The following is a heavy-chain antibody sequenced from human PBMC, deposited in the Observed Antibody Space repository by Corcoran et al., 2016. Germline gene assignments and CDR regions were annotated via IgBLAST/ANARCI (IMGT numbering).Heavy chain of an antibody. J-gene: IGHJ4*02. Sequence: QVQLVQSGAEVKKPGASVKVSCKASGYTFTGYYMHWVRQAPGQGLEWMGWINPNSGGTNYAQKFQGRVTMTRDTSISTAYMELSRLRSDDTALYYCEREIVDTAMVIGNRGIDYWGQGTLVTVSS. V-gene: IGHV1-2*02. CDR1: GYTFTGYY. CDR3: EREIVDTAMVIGNRGIDY. CDR2: INPNSGGT. D-gene: IGHD5-18*01.